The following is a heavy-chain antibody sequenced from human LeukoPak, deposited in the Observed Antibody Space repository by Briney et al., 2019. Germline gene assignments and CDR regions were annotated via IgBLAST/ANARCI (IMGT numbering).Heavy chain of an antibody. CDR3: TTVRQYEYYYYYYYMDV. CDR2: IKSKTDGGTT. D-gene: IGHD4-11*01. J-gene: IGHJ6*03. Sequence: PGGYLRLSCAASGFTFSNAWMSWVRQAPGKGLEWVGRIKSKTDGGTTDYAAPVKGRFTISRDDSKNTLYLQMNSLKTEDTAVYYCTTVRQYEYYYYYYYMDVWGKGTTVTVSS. V-gene: IGHV3-15*01. CDR1: GFTFSNAW.